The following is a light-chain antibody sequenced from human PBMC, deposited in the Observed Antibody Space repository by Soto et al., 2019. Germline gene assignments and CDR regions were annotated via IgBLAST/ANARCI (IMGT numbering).Light chain of an antibody. J-gene: IGLJ2*01. CDR2: DVT. CDR3: SSYTNSNTVL. CDR1: SSDVGGYNS. V-gene: IGLV2-14*01. Sequence: QSALAQPASVSGSPGQSITISCTGTSSDVGGYNSVSWYQQHPGKAPKLMIYDVTTRPSGVSNRFSGSKSGNTASQTISGLQAEDEADYYCSSYTNSNTVLFGGGTKLTVL.